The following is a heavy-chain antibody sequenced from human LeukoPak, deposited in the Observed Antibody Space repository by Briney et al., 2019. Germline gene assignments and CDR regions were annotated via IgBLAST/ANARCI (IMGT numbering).Heavy chain of an antibody. CDR1: GFTFSSYG. CDR2: ISYDGSNK. CDR3: AKADRGYSYGSPVDY. V-gene: IGHV3-30*18. J-gene: IGHJ4*02. D-gene: IGHD5-18*01. Sequence: PGGSLRLSCAASGFTFSSYGMHWVRQAPGKGLEWVAVISYDGSNKYYADSVKGRFTISRDNSKNTLYLQMNSLRAEDTAVYYCAKADRGYSYGSPVDYRGQGTLVTVSS.